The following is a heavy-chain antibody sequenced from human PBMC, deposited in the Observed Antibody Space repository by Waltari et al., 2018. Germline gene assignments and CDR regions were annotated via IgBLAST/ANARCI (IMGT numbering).Heavy chain of an antibody. J-gene: IGHJ2*01. CDR3: AGARTGWYFDL. Sequence: QVQLQQSGPGLVKPSQTLSLTCAISGEAVSTNSAAWNRIRQSPSRGLEWLGRTYYRSKWYNDYAVSVKSRITITPDTSKNQFSLQLNSVTPEDTAVYYCAGARTGWYFDLWGRGTLVTVSS. CDR2: TYYRSKWYN. V-gene: IGHV6-1*01. CDR1: GEAVSTNSAA.